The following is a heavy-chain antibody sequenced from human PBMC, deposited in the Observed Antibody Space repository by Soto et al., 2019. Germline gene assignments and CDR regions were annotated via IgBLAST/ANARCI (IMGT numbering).Heavy chain of an antibody. CDR3: ARGTLLKFYGMDI. CDR1: GYTFTRYW. Sequence: PGESLKISCQGFGYTFTRYWIAWVRQMPDKGLEWMGIIYPSDSDTRYSPSFQGQVTISADKSITTAYLQWTSLKASDTAMYYCARGTLLKFYGMDIWGQGTSVTVSS. D-gene: IGHD2-8*01. CDR2: IYPSDSDT. J-gene: IGHJ6*02. V-gene: IGHV5-51*01.